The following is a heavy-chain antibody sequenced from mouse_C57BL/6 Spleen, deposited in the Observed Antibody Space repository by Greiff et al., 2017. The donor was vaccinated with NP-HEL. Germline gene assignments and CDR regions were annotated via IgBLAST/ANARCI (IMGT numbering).Heavy chain of an antibody. J-gene: IGHJ2*01. Sequence: VQLQQPGAELVRPGTSVKLSCKASGYTFTSYWMHWVKQRPGQGLEWIGVIDPSDSYTNYNQKFKGKATLTVDTSSSTAYMQLSSLTSEDSAVYYCARRGGHFDYWGKGTTLTVSS. CDR1: GYTFTSYW. D-gene: IGHD1-1*02. CDR3: ARRGGHFDY. V-gene: IGHV1-59*01. CDR2: IDPSDSYT.